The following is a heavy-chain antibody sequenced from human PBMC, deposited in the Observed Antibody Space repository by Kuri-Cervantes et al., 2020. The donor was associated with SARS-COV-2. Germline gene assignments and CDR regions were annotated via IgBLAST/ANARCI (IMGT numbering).Heavy chain of an antibody. CDR1: GDSIRSTSYY. J-gene: IGHJ4*02. CDR3: ARLVRQYSSSSSPDY. V-gene: IGHV4-39*01. D-gene: IGHD6-6*01. Sequence: SETLSLTCSVSGDSIRSTSYYWGWIRQPPGKGLEWIGNIYYSGSTYYSPSLKSRVTISADMSKNQFSLNLNSVTAADTAVYYCARLVRQYSSSSSPDYWGQGTLVTVSS. CDR2: IYYSGST.